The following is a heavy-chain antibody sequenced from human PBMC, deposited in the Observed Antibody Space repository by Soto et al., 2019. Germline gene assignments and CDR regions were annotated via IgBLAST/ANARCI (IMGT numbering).Heavy chain of an antibody. CDR2: ISSNGGST. CDR1: GFTFSSYA. CDR3: AREGGITMVRGVIITFSDY. J-gene: IGHJ4*02. V-gene: IGHV3-64*01. Sequence: GGSLRLSCAASGFTFSSYAMHWVRQAPGKGLEYVSAISSNGGSTYYANSVKGRFTISRDNSKNTLYLQMGSLRAEDMAVYYCAREGGITMVRGVIITFSDYWGQGTLVTVSS. D-gene: IGHD3-10*01.